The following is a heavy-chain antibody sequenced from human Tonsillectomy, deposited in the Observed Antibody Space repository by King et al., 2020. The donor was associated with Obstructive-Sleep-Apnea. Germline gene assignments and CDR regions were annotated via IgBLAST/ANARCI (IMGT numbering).Heavy chain of an antibody. D-gene: IGHD5-18*01. CDR3: ARKNRYSNGKDLDA. J-gene: IGHJ5*02. Sequence: VQLVESGGGLVQPGRSLRLSCAASGCTFDDYAMHWVRQTPGKGLEWVSGLTWSSGGIDYADSVKGRFTISRDNAKNSLYLQMNSLRTEDTAFYYCARKNRYSNGKDLDAWGQGTLVTVSS. CDR2: LTWSSGGI. V-gene: IGHV3-9*01. CDR1: GCTFDDYA.